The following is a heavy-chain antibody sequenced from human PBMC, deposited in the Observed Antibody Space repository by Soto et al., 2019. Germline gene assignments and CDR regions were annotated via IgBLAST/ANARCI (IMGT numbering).Heavy chain of an antibody. J-gene: IGHJ1*01. Sequence: VASVKVSCKASGYIFTAYSMHWVRQAPGQGLEWMGVVNPSGGSTNYAQKFQGRITMTRDTSTSTVYMDLSSLTSEDTAVYYCAREENCSDGICYSEYFQRWG. D-gene: IGHD2-15*01. CDR1: GYIFTAYS. CDR3: AREENCSDGICYSEYFQR. V-gene: IGHV1-46*01. CDR2: VNPSGGST.